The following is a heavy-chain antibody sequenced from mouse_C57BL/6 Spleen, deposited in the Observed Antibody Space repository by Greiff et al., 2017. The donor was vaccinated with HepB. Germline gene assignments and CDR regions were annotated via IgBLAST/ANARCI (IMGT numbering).Heavy chain of an antibody. J-gene: IGHJ4*01. CDR2: IDPETGGT. CDR3: TYYYGSSQYYYAMDY. CDR1: GYTFTDYE. Sequence: QVQLQQSGAELVRPGASVTLSCKASGYTFTDYEMHWVKQTPVHGLEWIGAIDPETGGTAYNQKFKGKAILTADKSSSTAYMELRSLTSEDSAVYYCTYYYGSSQYYYAMDYWGQGTSVTVSS. V-gene: IGHV1-15*01. D-gene: IGHD1-1*01.